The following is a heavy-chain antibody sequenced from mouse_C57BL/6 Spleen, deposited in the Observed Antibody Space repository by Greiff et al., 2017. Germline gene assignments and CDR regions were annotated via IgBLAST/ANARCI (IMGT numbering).Heavy chain of an antibody. CDR1: GYTFTSYW. V-gene: IGHV1-61*01. D-gene: IGHD1-1*01. CDR2: IYPSDSET. CDR3: ARGYFVTTVVHWYFDV. J-gene: IGHJ1*03. Sequence: QVQLQQPGAELVRPGSSVKLSCKASGYTFTSYWMDWVKQRPGQGLEWIGNIYPSDSETHYNQKFKDKATLTVDKSSSTAYMQLSSLTSEDSAVYYCARGYFVTTVVHWYFDVWGTGTTVTVSS.